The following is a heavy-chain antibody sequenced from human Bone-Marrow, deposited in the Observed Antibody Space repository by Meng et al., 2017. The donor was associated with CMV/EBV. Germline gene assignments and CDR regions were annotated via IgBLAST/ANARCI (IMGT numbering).Heavy chain of an antibody. J-gene: IGHJ4*02. CDR3: AQRIYIDSYYFDS. V-gene: IGHV4-39*07. Sequence: QPQLQESGPGLVKPSEILSLTCIVSCGAISSNYYWGRIRQSPGKGLEWIGSLYYNGDTYYNPSLKSRVTLSVDTSKNQFSLKLNSVIAADTAVYYCAQRIYIDSYYFDSWGQGTLVTVSS. CDR1: CGAISSNYY. D-gene: IGHD2/OR15-2a*01. CDR2: LYYNGDT.